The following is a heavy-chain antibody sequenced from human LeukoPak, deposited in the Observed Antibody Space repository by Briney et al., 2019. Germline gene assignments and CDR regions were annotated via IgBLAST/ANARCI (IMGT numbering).Heavy chain of an antibody. CDR2: VSHDGGTV. CDR1: GFTLTSYG. Sequence: GGSLRLSCAVSGFTLTSYGIHWVRQAPGKGLEWVAVVSHDGGTVHYADSVKGRFTISRDTSKNTLYLQMNNMGPEDTAVYYCARGPSSGSYFGPRAFDIWGQGTMVTVSS. D-gene: IGHD1-26*01. V-gene: IGHV3-30-3*01. J-gene: IGHJ3*02. CDR3: ARGPSSGSYFGPRAFDI.